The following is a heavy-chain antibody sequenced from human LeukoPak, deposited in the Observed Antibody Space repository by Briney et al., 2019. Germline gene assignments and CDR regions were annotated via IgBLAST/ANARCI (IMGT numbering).Heavy chain of an antibody. CDR3: ARDRQPWLDYYYYMDV. J-gene: IGHJ6*03. CDR1: GYTFTGYY. V-gene: IGHV1-46*01. Sequence: ASVKVSCKASGYTFTGYYMHWVRQAPGQGLEWMGIINPSGGSTSYAQKFQGRVTMTRDMSTSTVYMELSSLRSEDTAVYYCARDRQPWLDYYYYMDVWGKGTTVTVSS. CDR2: INPSGGST. D-gene: IGHD6-19*01.